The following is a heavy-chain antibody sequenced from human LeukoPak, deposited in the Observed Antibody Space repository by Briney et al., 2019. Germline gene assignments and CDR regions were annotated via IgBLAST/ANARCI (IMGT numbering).Heavy chain of an antibody. J-gene: IGHJ4*02. D-gene: IGHD3-22*01. CDR2: IYYSGST. V-gene: IGHV4-61*01. CDR3: ASGHTDSSGYYDY. CDR1: GGSISSSSYY. Sequence: ASETLSLTCTVSGGSISSSSYYWSWIRQPPGKGLEWIGYIYYSGSTNYNPSLKSRVTISVDTSKNQFSLKLSSVTAADTAVYYCASGHTDSSGYYDYWGQGTLVTVSS.